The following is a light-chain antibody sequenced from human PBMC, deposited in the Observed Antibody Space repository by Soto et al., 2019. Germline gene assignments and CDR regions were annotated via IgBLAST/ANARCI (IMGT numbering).Light chain of an antibody. V-gene: IGKV3-11*01. CDR1: QSVGSY. Sequence: EIVLIQSPATLSLSPGERATLSCRASQSVGSYLAWYQHKPGQAPRLLISDASNRATGIPARFSGSGSETDFTLTISSLEPEDSAVYYCQQRSNWPSLTFSGGTKV. CDR2: DAS. CDR3: QQRSNWPSLT. J-gene: IGKJ4*01.